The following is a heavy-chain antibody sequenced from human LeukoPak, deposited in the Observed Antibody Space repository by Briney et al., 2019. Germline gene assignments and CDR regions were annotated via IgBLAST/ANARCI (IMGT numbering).Heavy chain of an antibody. D-gene: IGHD3-22*01. J-gene: IGHJ4*02. CDR3: ASFTDYYDSSGHFDY. CDR2: IYYSGST. V-gene: IGHV4-59*08. Sequence: PSETLSLTCTASGGSISSYYWSWIRQPPGKGLEWIGYIYYSGSTNYNPSLKSRVTISVDTSKNQFSLKLSSVTAADTAVYYCASFTDYYDSSGHFDYWGQGTLVTVSS. CDR1: GGSISSYY.